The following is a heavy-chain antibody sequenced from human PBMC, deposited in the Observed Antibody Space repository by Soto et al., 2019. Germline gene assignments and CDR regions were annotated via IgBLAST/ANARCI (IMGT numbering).Heavy chain of an antibody. CDR2: INPVSGNT. Sequence: ASVKVSCKASGYTFTTYAIHWLRQAPGQRLEWMGWINPVSGNTDYSQNFQGRVTITRDTSASTAYMELNSLRSEDTAVYYCTREVPGNNTYDSWGQGTLVTVSS. J-gene: IGHJ4*02. CDR1: GYTFTTYA. D-gene: IGHD2-2*02. CDR3: TREVPGNNTYDS. V-gene: IGHV1-3*01.